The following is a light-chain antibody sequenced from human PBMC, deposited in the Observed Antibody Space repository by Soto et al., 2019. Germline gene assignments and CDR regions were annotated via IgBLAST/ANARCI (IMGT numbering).Light chain of an antibody. J-gene: IGKJ1*01. V-gene: IGKV1-5*03. CDR3: QHYNSYSEA. CDR2: KAS. Sequence: DIQMTQSPSTLSGSVGDRVTITCRASQTISSWLAWYQQKPGKAPKLLIYKASTFKSGVPSRFSGSGSGTDFTLTISTLQPDDVATYYCQHYNSYSEAFGQGTKVELK. CDR1: QTISSW.